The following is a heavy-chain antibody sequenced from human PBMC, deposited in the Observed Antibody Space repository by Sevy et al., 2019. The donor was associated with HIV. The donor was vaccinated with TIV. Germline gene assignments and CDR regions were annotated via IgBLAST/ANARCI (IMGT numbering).Heavy chain of an antibody. V-gene: IGHV3-53*01. Sequence: GGSLRLSCAASGFTVSSNYMRWVRQAPGKGLEWVSVIYSGGSTYYADSVKGRFTISRDNSKNTLYLQMNSLRAEDTAVYYCARESGSYYYYGMDVWGQGTTVTVSS. CDR2: IYSGGST. CDR1: GFTVSSNY. D-gene: IGHD1-26*01. J-gene: IGHJ6*02. CDR3: ARESGSYYYYGMDV.